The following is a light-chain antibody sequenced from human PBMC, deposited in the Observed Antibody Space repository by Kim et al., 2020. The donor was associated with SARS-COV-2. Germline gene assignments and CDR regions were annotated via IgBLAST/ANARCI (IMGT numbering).Light chain of an antibody. CDR3: SSFTTSSTFV. V-gene: IGLV2-14*03. Sequence: GQASTSSCMGTNNDIGYYDYISWVQQRPGKVPKLRLYDVTERPFGISSRFSGSKSGNTASLIISDLQTEDEADYYCSSFTTSSTFVFGTGTKVTVL. CDR2: DVT. CDR1: NNDIGYYDY. J-gene: IGLJ1*01.